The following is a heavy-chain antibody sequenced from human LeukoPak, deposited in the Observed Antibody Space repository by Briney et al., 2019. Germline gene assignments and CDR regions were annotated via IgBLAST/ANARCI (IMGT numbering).Heavy chain of an antibody. J-gene: IGHJ3*02. CDR1: GYSFTSYW. Sequence: GESLKISCKGSGYSFTSYWIGWVRQMPGKGLEWMGIIYPGDSDTRYSPSFQGQVTISADKSISTAYLQWSSLKASDTAMYYCARPRDGYNIFGPQDAFDIWGQGTMVTVSS. CDR3: ARPRDGYNIFGPQDAFDI. V-gene: IGHV5-51*01. D-gene: IGHD5-24*01. CDR2: IYPGDSDT.